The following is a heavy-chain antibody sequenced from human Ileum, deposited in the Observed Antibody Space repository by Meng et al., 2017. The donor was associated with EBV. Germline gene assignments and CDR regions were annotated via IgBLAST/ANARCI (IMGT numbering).Heavy chain of an antibody. CDR3: ARYGRCNGNSFYCFDP. Sequence: ARLQEWGTGLLKPSETLFLTCAFDGGSFNDYYWTWLRQPPGKGLEWIGEIDQSGYTKFNPSLSSRATISRDTSNNQFSLRLNSVTAADTALYYCARYGRCNGNSFYCFDPWGQGTLVTVSS. CDR2: IDQSGYT. D-gene: IGHD4-23*01. CDR1: GGSFNDYY. V-gene: IGHV4-34*01. J-gene: IGHJ5*02.